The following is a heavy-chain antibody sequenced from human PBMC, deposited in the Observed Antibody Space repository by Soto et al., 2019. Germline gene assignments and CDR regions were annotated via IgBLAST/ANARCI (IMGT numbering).Heavy chain of an antibody. CDR3: ASHYAVVLYHVYY. CDR2: IYNSGSS. D-gene: IGHD2-15*01. V-gene: IGHV4-39*01. Sequence: QLQLQESGPGLVKPSETLSLTCTVSGGSVSSSGNYWGWIRQPPGKGLEWIGSIYNSGSSYYNPSLKIRVTTSVDKSKNQYSLKLSSLTAEETAVYYCASHYAVVLYHVYYCGLGTLVSVCS. J-gene: IGHJ4*02. CDR1: GGSVSSSGNY.